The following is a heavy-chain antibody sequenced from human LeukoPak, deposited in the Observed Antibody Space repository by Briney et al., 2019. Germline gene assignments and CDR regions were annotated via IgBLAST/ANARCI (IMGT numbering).Heavy chain of an antibody. Sequence: GGSLRLSCAASGFTFSSYGMPWVRQAPGKGLEWVANIKQDGSEKYYVDSVKGRFTISRDNAKNSLYLQMDSLRAEDTAVYYCARDQGYSSGWAFDYWGQGTLVTVSS. CDR3: ARDQGYSSGWAFDY. D-gene: IGHD6-19*01. J-gene: IGHJ4*02. CDR1: GFTFSSYG. CDR2: IKQDGSEK. V-gene: IGHV3-7*01.